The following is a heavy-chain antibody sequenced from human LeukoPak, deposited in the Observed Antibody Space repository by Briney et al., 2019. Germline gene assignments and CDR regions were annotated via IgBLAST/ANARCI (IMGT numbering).Heavy chain of an antibody. V-gene: IGHV3-74*01. D-gene: IGHD6-25*01. Sequence: GGSLRLSCAASGFTFSSYCMHWVRQAPWKGLVWVSCIRSDGSSTSYADSVKGRFTISRDNAKNTLYLQMNSLRAEDTAVYYCAKDRRLAAFDYGGQGTLVTVSS. CDR1: GFTFSSYC. CDR3: AKDRRLAAFDY. J-gene: IGHJ4*02. CDR2: IRSDGSST.